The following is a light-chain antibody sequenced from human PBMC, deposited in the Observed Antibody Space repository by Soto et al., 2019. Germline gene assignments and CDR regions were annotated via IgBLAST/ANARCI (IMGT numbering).Light chain of an antibody. CDR3: LLSYSGARVRV. V-gene: IGLV7-46*01. J-gene: IGLJ1*01. Sequence: QAVVTQEASLTVSPGGTVTLTCGSSTGAVTSGHYPYWFQQKPGQAPRTLIYDTSNKHSWTPARFSGSLLGGKAALTLSGAQPVDEAEYYCLLSYSGARVRVFGTGTKVTVL. CDR1: TGAVTSGHY. CDR2: DTS.